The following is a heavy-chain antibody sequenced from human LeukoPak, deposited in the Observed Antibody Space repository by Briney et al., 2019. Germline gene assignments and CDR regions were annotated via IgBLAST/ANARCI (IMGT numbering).Heavy chain of an antibody. CDR2: IRYDGSKK. V-gene: IGHV3-30*02. CDR1: GFTFRSYA. CDR3: AELGITMIGGV. J-gene: IGHJ6*04. D-gene: IGHD3-10*02. Sequence: GGSLRLSCEASGFTFRSYAMSWVRQAPGKGLEWVAFIRYDGSKKFYADSVKGRFTISRDNSKNTLYLQMNSLRAEDTAVYYCAELGITMIGGVWGKGTTVTISS.